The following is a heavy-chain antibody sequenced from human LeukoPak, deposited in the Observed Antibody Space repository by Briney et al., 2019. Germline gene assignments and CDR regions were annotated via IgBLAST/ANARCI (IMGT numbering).Heavy chain of an antibody. CDR1: GFTFSSYW. CDR2: IKQDGSEK. V-gene: IGHV3-7*01. Sequence: GGSLRLSCAASGFTFSSYWMSWVRQAPRRGLEWVANIKQDGSEKYYVDSVKGRFTISRENAKNSLYLQMNSLRAEDTAVYYCARRSYYYDSSGYYYDYYYYYMDVWGKGTTVTISS. J-gene: IGHJ6*03. D-gene: IGHD3-22*01. CDR3: ARRSYYYDSSGYYYDYYYYYMDV.